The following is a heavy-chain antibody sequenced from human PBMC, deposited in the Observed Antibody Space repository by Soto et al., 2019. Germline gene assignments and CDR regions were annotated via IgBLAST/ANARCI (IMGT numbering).Heavy chain of an antibody. CDR1: GGSFSGYY. CDR2: INHSGST. Sequence: SETLSLTCVVYGGSFSGYYWSWIRQPPGKGLEWIGEINHSGSTNYNPSLKSRVTISVDTSKNQFSLKLSSVTAADTAVYYCARGRIVVVVAATPIDAFDIWGQGTMVTVSS. V-gene: IGHV4-34*01. D-gene: IGHD2-15*01. CDR3: ARGRIVVVVAATPIDAFDI. J-gene: IGHJ3*02.